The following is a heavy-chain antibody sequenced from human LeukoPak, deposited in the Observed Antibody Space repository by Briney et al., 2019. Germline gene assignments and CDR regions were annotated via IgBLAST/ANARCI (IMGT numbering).Heavy chain of an antibody. V-gene: IGHV3-48*01. Sequence: PGGSLRLSCAVSGFTFSGYWMNWVRQAPGKGLEWVSYISSRGTSIYYADSVKGRFAISRDNAKDSLYLQMNGLRAEDTAVYYCAITEGPYSSSPVYFDYWGQGTLVTVSS. CDR3: AITEGPYSSSPVYFDY. CDR2: ISSRGTSI. CDR1: GFTFSGYW. D-gene: IGHD6-6*01. J-gene: IGHJ4*02.